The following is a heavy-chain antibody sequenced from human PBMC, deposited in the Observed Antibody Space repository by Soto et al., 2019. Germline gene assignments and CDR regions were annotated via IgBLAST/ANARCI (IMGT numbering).Heavy chain of an antibody. D-gene: IGHD3-10*01. Sequence: SETLSLTCTVSGGSISSYYWSWIRQPPGKGLEWIGYIYYSGSTNYNPSLKSRVTISVDTSKNQFSLKLSSVTAADTAVYYCASHEGVKRRNWYFDLWGRGTLVTVSS. CDR3: ASHEGVKRRNWYFDL. CDR1: GGSISSYY. J-gene: IGHJ2*01. CDR2: IYYSGST. V-gene: IGHV4-59*01.